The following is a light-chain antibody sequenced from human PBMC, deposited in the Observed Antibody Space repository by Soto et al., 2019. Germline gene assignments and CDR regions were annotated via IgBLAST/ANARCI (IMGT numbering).Light chain of an antibody. CDR2: LGS. V-gene: IGKV2-28*01. CDR1: QSLLHSNGYNY. CDR3: MQPLQSWT. J-gene: IGKJ1*01. Sequence: DLVLTQTPLSLSVTPGQPASISCRSSQSLLHSNGYNYLDWYLQKPGQSPQLLIYLGSNRASGVPDRFSGSGSGTDFTLKISRVEAEDVGVYYCMQPLQSWTFGQGTKVDIK.